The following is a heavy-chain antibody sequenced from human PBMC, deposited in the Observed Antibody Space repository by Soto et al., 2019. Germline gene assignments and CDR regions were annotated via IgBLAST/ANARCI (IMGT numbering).Heavy chain of an antibody. V-gene: IGHV1-18*04. CDR3: ARDRGNAARWYYYYGTDV. J-gene: IGHJ6*02. Sequence: ASVKVSCKASGYTFTSYGISWVRQAPGQVLEGMGWISAYNGNTNYAQKLQGRVTMTTDTSTSTAYMELRSLRSDDTAVYYCARDRGNAARWYYYYGTDVWSKGPRSPSP. CDR2: ISAYNGNT. CDR1: GYTFTSYG. D-gene: IGHD6-6*01.